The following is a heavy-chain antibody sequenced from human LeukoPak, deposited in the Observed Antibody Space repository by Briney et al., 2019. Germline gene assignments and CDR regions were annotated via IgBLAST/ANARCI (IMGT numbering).Heavy chain of an antibody. CDR3: ARGDGIRGY. CDR2: IYYSGST. J-gene: IGHJ4*02. V-gene: IGHV4-59*01. Sequence: SETLSLTCTVSGGSISSYYWSWIRQPPGKGLEWIGYIYYSGSTNYNPSLKSRVTISVDTSKNQFSLKLSSVTAADTAVYYCARGDGIRGYWGQGTLVTVSS. CDR1: GGSISSYY. D-gene: IGHD1-14*01.